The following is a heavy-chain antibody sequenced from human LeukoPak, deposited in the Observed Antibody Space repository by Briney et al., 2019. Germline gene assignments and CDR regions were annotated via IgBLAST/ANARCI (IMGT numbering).Heavy chain of an antibody. J-gene: IGHJ4*02. V-gene: IGHV3-23*01. CDR2: ISGSGGST. CDR1: GFTFSNYA. CDR3: TKGTIWLPFDY. D-gene: IGHD5-18*01. Sequence: PGGSLRLSCAASGFTFSNYAISWARQAPGKGLEWVSAISGSGGSTYYADSVKGRFTISRDNSKNTLYLQMNSLRAEDTAVYYCTKGTIWLPFDYPGQGTLVTVSS.